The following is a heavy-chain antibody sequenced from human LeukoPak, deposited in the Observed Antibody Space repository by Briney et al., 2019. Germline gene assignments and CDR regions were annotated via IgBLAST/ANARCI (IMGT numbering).Heavy chain of an antibody. CDR3: ARLLLSTLGSFDY. Sequence: PGGSLRLSCAASGFTFSSYAMHWVRQAPGKGLEWVAVISYDGSNKYYADSVKGRFTISRDNSKNTLYLQMNSLRAEDTAVYYCARLLLSTLGSFDYWGQGTLVTVSS. D-gene: IGHD3-10*01. CDR2: ISYDGSNK. CDR1: GFTFSSYA. V-gene: IGHV3-30-3*01. J-gene: IGHJ4*02.